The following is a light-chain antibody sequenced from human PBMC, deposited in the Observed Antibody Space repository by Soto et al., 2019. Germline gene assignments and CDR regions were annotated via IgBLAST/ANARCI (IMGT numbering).Light chain of an antibody. CDR1: SSDVGGYNY. J-gene: IGLJ1*01. CDR3: NSYAGSNNFL. V-gene: IGLV2-8*01. CDR2: EVS. Sequence: QSALTQPPSASGSPGQSVTISCTGTSSDVGGYNYVSWYQQHPGKAPKLMIYEVSKRPSGVPDRFSGSNSGTTASLTVSGLQAEDEADYYCNSYAGSNNFLFGTGTKVTVL.